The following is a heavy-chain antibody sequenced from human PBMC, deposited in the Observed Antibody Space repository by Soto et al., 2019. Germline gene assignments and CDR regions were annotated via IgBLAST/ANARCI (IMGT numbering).Heavy chain of an antibody. Sequence: SSETLSLTCAVYGGSFSGYYWSWIRQSPGKGLEWIGEINHSGSTNYNPSLKSRVTISVDTSKNQFSLKLSSVTAADTAVYYCARGPLSSGHYYYYMDVWGKGTTVTV. CDR3: ARGPLSSGHYYYYMDV. V-gene: IGHV4-34*01. CDR2: INHSGST. CDR1: GGSFSGYY. D-gene: IGHD6-19*01. J-gene: IGHJ6*03.